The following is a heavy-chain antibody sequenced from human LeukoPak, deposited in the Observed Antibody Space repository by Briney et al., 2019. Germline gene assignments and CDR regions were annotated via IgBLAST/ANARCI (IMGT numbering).Heavy chain of an antibody. CDR3: ARGPRYYYGSGSYYKLFDY. D-gene: IGHD3-10*01. Sequence: SETLSLTCAVYGGSFSGYYWSRIRQPPGKGLEWIGEINHSGSTNYNPSLKSRVTISVDTSKNQFSLKLSSVTAADTAVYYCARGPRYYYGSGSYYKLFDYWGQGTLVTVSS. CDR1: GGSFSGYY. CDR2: INHSGST. V-gene: IGHV4-34*01. J-gene: IGHJ4*02.